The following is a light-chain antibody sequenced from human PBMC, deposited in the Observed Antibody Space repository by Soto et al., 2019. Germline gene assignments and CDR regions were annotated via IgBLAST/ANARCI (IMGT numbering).Light chain of an antibody. CDR2: DVS. CDR3: CSYAASYTLP. Sequence: QSALTQPRSVSGSPGQSVTISCTGSRSDIGAFNFVSWYQQHPGKVPKLMIYDVSKRPSGVPDRFSGSKSGYTASLTISGLQADDEADYYCCSYAASYTLPFGRGTKVTVL. V-gene: IGLV2-11*01. J-gene: IGLJ2*01. CDR1: RSDIGAFNF.